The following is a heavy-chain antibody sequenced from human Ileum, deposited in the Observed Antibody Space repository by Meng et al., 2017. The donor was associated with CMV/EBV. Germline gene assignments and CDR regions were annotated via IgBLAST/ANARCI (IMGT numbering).Heavy chain of an antibody. CDR3: AHRLNGYFHY. CDR2: LYWDDDK. D-gene: IGHD2-8*01. Sequence: ISVDEAGPTVINPTQTLTLSCTFSGFSLSTSVVGVGWIRQPPGKALERLVLLYWDDDKRYSPSLKSRLTITKDTSKNQVVLTMTNMDPVDTATYYCAHRLNGYFHYWGQGTLVTVSS. V-gene: IGHV2-5*02. J-gene: IGHJ4*02. CDR1: GFSLSTSVVG.